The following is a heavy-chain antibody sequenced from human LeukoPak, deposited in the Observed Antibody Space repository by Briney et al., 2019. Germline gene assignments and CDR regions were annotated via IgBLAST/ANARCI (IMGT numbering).Heavy chain of an antibody. D-gene: IGHD4-23*01. CDR3: ARNHGGWFDS. V-gene: IGHV4-59*01. J-gene: IGHJ5*01. Sequence: LEWIGYIYYSGSTKYNPSLKSRVTISVDTSKNQFTLKLSSVTTADTAVYYCARNHGGWFDSWGQGTLVTVSS. CDR2: IYYSGST.